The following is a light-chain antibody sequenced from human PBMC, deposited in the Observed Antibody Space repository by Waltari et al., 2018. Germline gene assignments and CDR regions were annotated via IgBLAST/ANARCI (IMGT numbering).Light chain of an antibody. V-gene: IGKV4-1*01. Sequence: DIVMTQSPDSLTVSLGERATINCKSSHSLLYYSNNKNYISWYQQKPGQAPKLLIYLASKRDSGVPDRFSGSGSETDFTLTISSLQAEDVAVYHCHQYFAPPYTFGRGTKLEIK. J-gene: IGKJ2*01. CDR3: HQYFAPPYT. CDR2: LAS. CDR1: HSLLYYSNNKNY.